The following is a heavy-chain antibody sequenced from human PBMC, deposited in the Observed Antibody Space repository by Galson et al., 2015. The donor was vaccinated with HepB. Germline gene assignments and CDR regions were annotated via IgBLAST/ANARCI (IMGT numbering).Heavy chain of an antibody. CDR3: AKAADYYGGSIYFLFDY. CDR1: GFTFGDYP. J-gene: IGHJ4*02. V-gene: IGHV3-49*03. Sequence: SLRLSCATSGFTFGDYPMSWYRQGPGKGLEWVSFIRSKTYGGTTEYAASVKGRFTISREDSKNIAYLQMDSLRPEDTAVYYCAKAADYYGGSIYFLFDYLGQGTLVTVSS. D-gene: IGHD3-22*01. CDR2: IRSKTYGGTT.